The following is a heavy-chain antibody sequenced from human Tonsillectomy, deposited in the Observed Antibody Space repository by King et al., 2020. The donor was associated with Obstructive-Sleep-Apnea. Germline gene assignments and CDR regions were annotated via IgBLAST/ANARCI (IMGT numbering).Heavy chain of an antibody. D-gene: IGHD3-16*02. J-gene: IGHJ3*02. V-gene: IGHV1-24*01. Sequence: QLVQSGAEVKKPGASVKVSCKVSGYTLTELSMHWVRQAPGKGLEWMGCFDPEDGETIYAQKFQGRVTMTEDTSKDTAYMGLSSLRSEDTAGYYCATYTVAYDYVWGSYRSADAFDIWGQGTMVTVSS. CDR3: ATYTVAYDYVWGSYRSADAFDI. CDR1: GYTLTELS. CDR2: FDPEDGET.